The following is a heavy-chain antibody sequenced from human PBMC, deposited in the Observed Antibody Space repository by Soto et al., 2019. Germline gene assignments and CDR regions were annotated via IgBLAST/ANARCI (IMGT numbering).Heavy chain of an antibody. V-gene: IGHV3-30*18. CDR1: GFTFSSYG. CDR2: ISYDGSNK. Sequence: QVQLVEAGGGVVQPGRSLRLSCAASGFTFSSYGMHWVRQAPGKGLEWVAVISYDGSNKYYADSVKGRFTISRDNSKNALYLQMNSLRAEDTAVYYCAKEQAAGEFDSWGQGTLVTVSS. J-gene: IGHJ4*02. D-gene: IGHD6-25*01. CDR3: AKEQAAGEFDS.